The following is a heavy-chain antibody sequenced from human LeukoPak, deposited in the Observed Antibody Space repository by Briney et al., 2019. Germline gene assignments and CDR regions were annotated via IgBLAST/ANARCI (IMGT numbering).Heavy chain of an antibody. Sequence: GESLKISCKGSGYTFARYWIGWVRQMPGKGLEFMGIIYPGDSDTRYSPSFQGQVTISVDKSINTAYLQWSSLKASDSAMYYCARAGYSNRWDGVDYWGQGTLVTVSS. D-gene: IGHD2/OR15-2a*01. V-gene: IGHV5-51*01. CDR1: GYTFARYW. CDR2: IYPGDSDT. CDR3: ARAGYSNRWDGVDY. J-gene: IGHJ4*02.